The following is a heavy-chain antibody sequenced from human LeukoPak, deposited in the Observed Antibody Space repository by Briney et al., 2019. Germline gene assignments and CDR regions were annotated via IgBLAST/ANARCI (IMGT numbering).Heavy chain of an antibody. CDR2: ISYDGSNK. CDR3: AKDPLRYCSSTSCHSFDY. Sequence: GGSLRLSCAASGFTFSSYAMHWVRQAPGKGLEWVAVISYDGSNKYYADSVKGRFTISRDNSKNTLYLQMNSLRAEDTAVYYCAKDPLRYCSSTSCHSFDYWGQGTLVTVSS. J-gene: IGHJ4*02. D-gene: IGHD2-2*01. V-gene: IGHV3-30*04. CDR1: GFTFSSYA.